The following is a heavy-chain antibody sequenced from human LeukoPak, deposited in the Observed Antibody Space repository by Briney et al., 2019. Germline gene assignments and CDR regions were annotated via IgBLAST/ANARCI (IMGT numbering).Heavy chain of an antibody. D-gene: IGHD6-19*01. CDR2: IKQDGSEK. V-gene: IGHV3-7*01. Sequence: GGSLRLSCAASGFTFSSYWMSWVRQAPGKGLEWVANIKQDGSEKYYVDSVKGRFTISRDNAKNSLYLQMNSLRAEDTAVYCCAREGYSSGWLSHYWGQGTLVTVSS. CDR3: AREGYSSGWLSHY. CDR1: GFTFSSYW. J-gene: IGHJ4*02.